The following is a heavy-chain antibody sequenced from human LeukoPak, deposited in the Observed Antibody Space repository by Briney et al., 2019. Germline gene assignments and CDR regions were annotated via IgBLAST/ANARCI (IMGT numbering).Heavy chain of an antibody. D-gene: IGHD3-10*01. CDR3: ARKYYYGSGSYYFDY. J-gene: IGHJ4*02. Sequence: PGGSLRLSCAASGFTVSSNYMSWVRQAPGKGLEWVSVIYSGGSTYYADSVKGRFTISRDNSKNTLYLQMNSLRAEDTAVYYCARKYYYGSGSYYFDYWGQGTLVTVSS. CDR1: GFTVSSNY. CDR2: IYSGGST. V-gene: IGHV3-53*01.